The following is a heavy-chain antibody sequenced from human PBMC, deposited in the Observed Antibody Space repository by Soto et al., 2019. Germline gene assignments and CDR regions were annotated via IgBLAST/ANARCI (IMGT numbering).Heavy chain of an antibody. CDR1: GFTFSNFD. CDR3: AGAYTGRLPRRADYYYAMDV. CDR2: IGAARDP. D-gene: IGHD2-2*02. Sequence: PGGSLRLSCSTSGFTFSNFDMHWVRQVPGKGLEWVSAIGAARDPYYLGSVKGRFTISRENAKNSVYLQMNDLRAGDSAVYYCAGAYTGRLPRRADYYYAMDVWGQGTTVTVSS. J-gene: IGHJ6*02. V-gene: IGHV3-13*05.